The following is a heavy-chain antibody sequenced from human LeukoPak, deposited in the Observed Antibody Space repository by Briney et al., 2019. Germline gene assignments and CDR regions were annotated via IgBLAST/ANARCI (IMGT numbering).Heavy chain of an antibody. J-gene: IGHJ3*02. V-gene: IGHV4-30-2*02. CDR2: IYHSGST. CDR3: ARPSLYAQDAFDI. CDR1: GGSISSGGYS. Sequence: SQTLSLTCAVSGGSISSGGYSWSWIRQPPGKGLEWIGYIYHSGSTYYNPSLKSRVTISVDTSKNQFSLKLSSVTAADTAVYYCARPSLYAQDAFDIWGQGTMVTVSS. D-gene: IGHD2/OR15-2a*01.